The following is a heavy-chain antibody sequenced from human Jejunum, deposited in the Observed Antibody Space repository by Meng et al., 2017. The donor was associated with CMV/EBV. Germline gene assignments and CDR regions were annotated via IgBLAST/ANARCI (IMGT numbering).Heavy chain of an antibody. CDR3: ARETKGLASGYYSDS. Sequence: SGYTFTNYYMHWVRQAPGQGLEWLGVITPSGGFATYAQKFQGRLTMTRDTTTVYMELSSLKSEDAAVYFCARETKGLASGYYSDSWGQGTLVTVSS. D-gene: IGHD3-3*01. J-gene: IGHJ4*02. CDR2: ITPSGGFA. CDR1: GYTFTNYY. V-gene: IGHV1-46*01.